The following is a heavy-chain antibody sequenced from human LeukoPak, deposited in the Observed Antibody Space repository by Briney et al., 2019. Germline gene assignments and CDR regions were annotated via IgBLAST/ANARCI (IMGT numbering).Heavy chain of an antibody. Sequence: GGSLRLSCAASGFTFSSYGMHWVRQAPGKGLEWVAVIWYDGSNKYYADSVKGRFTISRDNSKNTLYLQMNSLRAEDTALYHCARAGAARLLSWYFDLWGRGTLVTVSS. D-gene: IGHD6-6*01. CDR2: IWYDGSNK. J-gene: IGHJ2*01. CDR1: GFTFSSYG. CDR3: ARAGAARLLSWYFDL. V-gene: IGHV3-33*01.